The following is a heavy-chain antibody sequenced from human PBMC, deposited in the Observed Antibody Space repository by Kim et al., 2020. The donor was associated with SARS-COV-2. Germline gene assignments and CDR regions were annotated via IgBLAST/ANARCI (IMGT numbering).Heavy chain of an antibody. CDR1: GFTVSSNY. CDR2: IYSGGST. D-gene: IGHD2-21*01. J-gene: IGHJ6*02. V-gene: IGHV3-66*01. CDR3: ARDFPLFAKSRVDYYYGMDV. Sequence: GGSLRLSCAASGFTVSSNYMSWVRQAPGKGLEWVSVIYSGGSTYYADSVKGRFTISRDNSKNTLYLQMNSLRAEDTAVYYCARDFPLFAKSRVDYYYGMDVWGQGTTVTVSS.